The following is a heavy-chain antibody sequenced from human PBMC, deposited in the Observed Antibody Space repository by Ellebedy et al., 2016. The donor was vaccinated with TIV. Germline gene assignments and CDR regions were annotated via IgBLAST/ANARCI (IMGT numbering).Heavy chain of an antibody. D-gene: IGHD2-8*02. Sequence: GGSLRLSXAASGFTFNKYTMHWVRQAPGKGLQWVAGISNDGNSESYAVSVKGRFTISRDNSNNTLHLQMNGLRPEDTAMYYCARDSGDTTTWWDNWFDPWGQGTLVTVSS. J-gene: IGHJ5*02. CDR3: ARDSGDTTTWWDNWFDP. CDR1: GFTFNKYT. V-gene: IGHV3-30-3*01. CDR2: ISNDGNSE.